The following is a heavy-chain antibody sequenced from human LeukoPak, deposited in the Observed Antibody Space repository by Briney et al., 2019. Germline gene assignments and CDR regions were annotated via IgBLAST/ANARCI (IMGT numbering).Heavy chain of an antibody. CDR1: GGSFSGYY. J-gene: IGHJ3*02. CDR3: ARRNERRAPGAFDI. D-gene: IGHD1-1*01. V-gene: IGHV4-34*01. CDR2: IDHSGST. Sequence: SETLSLTCAVYGGSFSGYYWSWIRQPPGKGLEWIGEIDHSGSTNYNPSLKSRVTISVDTSKNQFSLKLSSVTAADTAVYYCARRNERRAPGAFDIWGQGTMVTVSS.